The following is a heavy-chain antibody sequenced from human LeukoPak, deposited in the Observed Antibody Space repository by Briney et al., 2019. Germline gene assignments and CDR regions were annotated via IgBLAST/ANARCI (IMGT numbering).Heavy chain of an antibody. V-gene: IGHV1-2*06. CDR3: ERDAQF. CDR2: INPNIGGT. D-gene: IGHD5-24*01. CDR1: GYTFTVFY. J-gene: IGHJ4*02. Sequence: ASVKVSCKASGYTFTVFYMHWVRHAPGPGLEWMGRINPNIGGTNYAQKFQGRVTMTRDTSISTAYMELSRLRSDDTAVYYCERDAQFWGQGTLVTVSS.